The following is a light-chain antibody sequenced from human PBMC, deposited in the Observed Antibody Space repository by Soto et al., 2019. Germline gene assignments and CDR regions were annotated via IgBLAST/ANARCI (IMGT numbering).Light chain of an antibody. Sequence: DVVMTQSPLSLPVTLGQPASISCRSSQSLVYSDGNTYLNWFQQRPGQSPRRLIYKVSNRDSGVPDRFSGSGSGTDFTLKISRVEAEDVGVYYCMQGLQIPPTYGPGTKVD. CDR2: KVS. J-gene: IGKJ3*01. V-gene: IGKV2-30*01. CDR1: QSLVYSDGNTY. CDR3: MQGLQIPPT.